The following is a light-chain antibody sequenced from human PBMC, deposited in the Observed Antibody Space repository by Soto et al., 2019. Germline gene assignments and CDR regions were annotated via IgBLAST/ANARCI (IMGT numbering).Light chain of an antibody. CDR2: AAF. Sequence: DIQMTQSPSSVSASVGDRVTISCRASEDINSRLAWYQQKPGNAPILLIYAAFILQSGVPSRFSGYGSGKDFTLSISSLQPEDFATYYCQQADSFPITFGQGTRLEIK. CDR3: QQADSFPIT. J-gene: IGKJ5*01. CDR1: EDINSR. V-gene: IGKV1-12*01.